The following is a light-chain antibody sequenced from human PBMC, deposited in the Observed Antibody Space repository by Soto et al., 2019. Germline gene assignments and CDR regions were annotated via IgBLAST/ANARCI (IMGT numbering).Light chain of an antibody. V-gene: IGLV2-11*01. Sequence: QSALTQPASVSGSPGQSITISCTGTSSDIGHYDYVSWYQQHPGKAPKLMIYDVSKRPSGVPDRFSGSKSGNTASLTISGLQAEDEADYYCCSYAGSYTLVFGGGTKVTVL. CDR3: CSYAGSYTLV. J-gene: IGLJ2*01. CDR2: DVS. CDR1: SSDIGHYDY.